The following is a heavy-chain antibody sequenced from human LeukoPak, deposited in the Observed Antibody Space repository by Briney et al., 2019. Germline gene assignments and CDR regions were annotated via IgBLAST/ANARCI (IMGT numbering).Heavy chain of an antibody. CDR3: ARSIAGDGPTHNWFGP. J-gene: IGHJ5*02. Sequence: WVRQAPGKGLEWIGSIYYSGTTYYNPSLKSRVTIFVDTSKNQFSLKLSSVTAADMATYYCARSIAGDGPTHNWFGPWGQGALVTVSS. V-gene: IGHV4-39*01. D-gene: IGHD6-13*01. CDR2: IYYSGTT.